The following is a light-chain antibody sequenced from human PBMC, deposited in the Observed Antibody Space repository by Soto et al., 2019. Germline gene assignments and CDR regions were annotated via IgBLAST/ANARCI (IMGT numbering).Light chain of an antibody. Sequence: QSVLTQPASVSGSPGQSITISCTGTSSDVGSYNLVSWYQQHPGKAPKLMIYEGSKRPSGVSNRFSGSKSANTASLTISGLQAEDEADYYCSSYTRSTTRVFGGGTKLTVL. CDR2: EGS. V-gene: IGLV2-14*02. J-gene: IGLJ2*01. CDR3: SSYTRSTTRV. CDR1: SSDVGSYNL.